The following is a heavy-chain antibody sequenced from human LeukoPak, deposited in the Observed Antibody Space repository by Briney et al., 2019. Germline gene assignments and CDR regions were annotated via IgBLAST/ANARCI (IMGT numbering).Heavy chain of an antibody. V-gene: IGHV4-34*01. CDR1: GGSFSGYY. J-gene: IGHJ4*02. Sequence: SETLSLTCAVYGGSFSGYYWSWIRQPPGKGLEWIGEINHSGSTNYNPSLKSRVTISIDTSKNQFSLKLSSVTAADTAVYYCARGGVAAAIDYWGQGTLVTVSS. D-gene: IGHD6-13*01. CDR3: ARGGVAAAIDY. CDR2: INHSGST.